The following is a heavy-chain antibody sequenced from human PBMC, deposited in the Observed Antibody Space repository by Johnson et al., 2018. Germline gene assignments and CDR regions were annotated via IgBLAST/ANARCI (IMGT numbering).Heavy chain of an antibody. D-gene: IGHD3-22*01. J-gene: IGHJ1*01. CDR2: ISYDGSNK. V-gene: IGHV3-30*03. Sequence: QVQLVESGGGVVQPGRSLRLSCAASGFTFSSYGMHWVRQAPGKGLEWVAVISYDGSNKYYADSVKGRFTISRDNSKNSLYLQMNSLRTEDTALYYCAMALDDSSGYAQHWGQGTLVTVSS. CDR3: AMALDDSSGYAQH. CDR1: GFTFSSYG.